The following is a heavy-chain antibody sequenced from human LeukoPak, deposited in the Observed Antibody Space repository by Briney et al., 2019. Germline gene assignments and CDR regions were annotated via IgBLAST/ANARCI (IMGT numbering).Heavy chain of an antibody. D-gene: IGHD3-22*01. J-gene: IGHJ6*04. CDR2: ISGSGGST. V-gene: IGHV3-23*01. CDR3: AKAGYDNSGYFYHGHFSHLDV. CDR1: GFTFSSYG. Sequence: PGGSLRLSCAASGFTFSSYGMSGFRRAPGKGLEWVSAISGSGGSTYYADSVKGRFTISRDNSKNTLYLQMNRLRAEDTAVYYSAKAGYDNSGYFYHGHFSHLDVWGNGTTVTIAS.